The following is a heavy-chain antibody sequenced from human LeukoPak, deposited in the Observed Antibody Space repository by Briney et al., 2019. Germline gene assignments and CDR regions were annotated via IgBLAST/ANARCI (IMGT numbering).Heavy chain of an antibody. V-gene: IGHV4-59*01. D-gene: IGHD6-6*01. CDR2: IYYSGST. CDR3: ARDGSSSLYYYYGMDV. CDR1: GGSISSYY. Sequence: PSETLSLTCTGSGGSISSYYWSWIRQPPGKGLEWIGYIYYSGSTNYNPSLKSRVTISVDTSKNQFSLKLSSVTAADTAVYYCARDGSSSLYYYYGMDVWGQGTTVTVSS. J-gene: IGHJ6*02.